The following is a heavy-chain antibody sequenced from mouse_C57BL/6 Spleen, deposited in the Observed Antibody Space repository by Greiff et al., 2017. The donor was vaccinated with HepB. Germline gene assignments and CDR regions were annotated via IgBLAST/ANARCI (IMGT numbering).Heavy chain of an antibody. D-gene: IGHD2-5*01. J-gene: IGHJ4*01. V-gene: IGHV5-6*01. CDR3: ARPYSNYYAMDY. CDR1: GFTFSSYG. CDR2: ISSGGSYT. Sequence: EVHLVESGGDLVKPGGSLKLSCAASGFTFSSYGMSWVRQTPDKRLEWVATISSGGSYTYYPDSVKGRFTISRDNAKNTLYLQMSSLKSEDTAMYYCARPYSNYYAMDYWGQGTSVTVSS.